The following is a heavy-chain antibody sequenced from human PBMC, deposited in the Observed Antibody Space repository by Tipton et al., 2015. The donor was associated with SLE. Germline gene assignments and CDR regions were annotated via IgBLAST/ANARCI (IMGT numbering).Heavy chain of an antibody. Sequence: TLSLTCTVSGGSIRSSTYYWGWIRQPPGKGLEWIGGLDYSGSTYYNPSLKSRINISVDTSKNQFSLKLSSVTAADMAVYYCARAVGDTSGYLDYWGLGTLVTVSS. CDR1: GGSIRSSTYY. V-gene: IGHV4-39*07. J-gene: IGHJ4*02. CDR2: LDYSGST. CDR3: ARAVGDTSGYLDY. D-gene: IGHD3-22*01.